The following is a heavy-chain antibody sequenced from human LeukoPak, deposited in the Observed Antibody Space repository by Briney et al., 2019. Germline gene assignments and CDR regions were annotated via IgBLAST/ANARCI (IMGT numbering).Heavy chain of an antibody. CDR2: ISSSSSYI. Sequence: GGSLRLSCAASGFTFSSYSMNWVRQAPGKGLEWVSSISSSSSYIYYADSVKGRFTISRDNAKNSLYLQTNSLRAEDTAVYYCARTDGYNGIPNFDYWGQGTLVTVSS. CDR1: GFTFSSYS. CDR3: ARTDGYNGIPNFDY. J-gene: IGHJ4*02. D-gene: IGHD5-12*01. V-gene: IGHV3-21*01.